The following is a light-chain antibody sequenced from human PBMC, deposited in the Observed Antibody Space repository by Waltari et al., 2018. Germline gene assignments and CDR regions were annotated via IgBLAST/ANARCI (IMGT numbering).Light chain of an antibody. V-gene: IGKV3-11*01. Sequence: VIMTQSPAILSLSPGERANLSCRASQSVSRHVAWYQQKPGQAPRLLIYGASSRATGIPDRFSGSGSGTDFTLIISSLEPEDVGVYHCYQHSSGYSFGQGTKVEIK. CDR3: YQHSSGYS. CDR2: GAS. J-gene: IGKJ2*03. CDR1: QSVSRH.